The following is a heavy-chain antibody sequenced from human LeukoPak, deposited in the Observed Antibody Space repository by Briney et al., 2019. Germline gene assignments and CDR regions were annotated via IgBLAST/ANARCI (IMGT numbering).Heavy chain of an antibody. Sequence: GGSLRLSCSASGFTFSSHAMHWVRQAPGKGLEWMAVISYDGTNKYYADSVKGRFTVSRDNSKNTLYLQMNSLRAEDTAVYYCAKDLNYDFWSGLGNWGQGTLVTVSS. J-gene: IGHJ4*02. CDR3: AKDLNYDFWSGLGN. CDR1: GFTFSSHA. D-gene: IGHD3-3*01. V-gene: IGHV3-30*04. CDR2: ISYDGTNK.